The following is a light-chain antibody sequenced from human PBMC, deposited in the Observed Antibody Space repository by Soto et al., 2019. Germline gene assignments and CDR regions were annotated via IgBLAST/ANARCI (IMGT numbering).Light chain of an antibody. CDR2: TTN. V-gene: IGLV1-44*01. J-gene: IGLJ1*01. CDR3: AAWDDSLNGHV. Sequence: QSVLTKPHSASGTPGQRVTISCSGSSSNIGTSSVHWFQQLPGTAPKLLISTTNQRPSGVPERFSGSKSGTSASLAISGLQSEDEDDYYCAAWDDSLNGHVFGTGTKVTVL. CDR1: SSNIGTSS.